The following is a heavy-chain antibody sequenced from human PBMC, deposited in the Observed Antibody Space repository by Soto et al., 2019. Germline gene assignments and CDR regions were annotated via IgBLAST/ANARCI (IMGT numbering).Heavy chain of an antibody. CDR3: ANVYCSGGSCYLPRENWFDP. CDR2: IIPILGIA. D-gene: IGHD2-15*01. CDR1: GGTFSSYT. J-gene: IGHJ5*02. V-gene: IGHV1-69*02. Sequence: QVQLVQSGAEVKKPGSSVKVSCKASGGTFSSYTISWVRQAPGQGLEWMGRIIPILGIANYAQKFQGRVTITADKSTSTAYMELSSLRSEDTAVYYCANVYCSGGSCYLPRENWFDPWGQGTLVTVSS.